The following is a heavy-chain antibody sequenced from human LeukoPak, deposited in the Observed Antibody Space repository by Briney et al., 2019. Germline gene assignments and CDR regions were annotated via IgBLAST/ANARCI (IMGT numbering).Heavy chain of an antibody. D-gene: IGHD2-15*01. CDR3: ARGAPGSYCSGGSCPYFDY. J-gene: IGHJ4*02. CDR1: AYTFTSYD. CDR2: MNPNSGNT. Sequence: ASVKVSCKAYAYTFTSYDINWVRQPNGQGIGWMGWMNPNSGNTGYAQKFQGRVTMTRNTSISTAYVELSRLGSEDTAVYYCARGAPGSYCSGGSCPYFDYWGQGTLVAVSS. V-gene: IGHV1-8*01.